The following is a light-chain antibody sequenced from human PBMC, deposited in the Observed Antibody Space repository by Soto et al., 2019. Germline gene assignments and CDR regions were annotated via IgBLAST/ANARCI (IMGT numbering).Light chain of an antibody. CDR2: AAS. V-gene: IGKV1-39*01. CDR1: QSISSY. J-gene: IGKJ5*01. CDR3: QQTYSTPIT. Sequence: DIHMTQSPSSLSASVGDRVTITCRASQSISSYLNWYQQKPGKAPKLLINAASSLQSGVPSRFSGSGSGTGFTLTISSLQPEDFATYYCQQTYSTPITFGQGTRLEI.